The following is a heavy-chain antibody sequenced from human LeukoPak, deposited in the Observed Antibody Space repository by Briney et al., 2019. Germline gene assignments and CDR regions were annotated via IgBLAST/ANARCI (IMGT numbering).Heavy chain of an antibody. Sequence: GGSLRLSCLASKFTFNNYAMTWVRQAPGKGLEWVSSISGSGDNMDYADSVKGRFTISRDNSRNTLYLQMNSLRAEDTAVYYCAKDDRWLQFCCWGQGTLVTVSA. CDR3: AKDDRWLQFCC. D-gene: IGHD5-24*01. CDR2: ISGSGDNM. J-gene: IGHJ4*02. CDR1: KFTFNNYA. V-gene: IGHV3-23*01.